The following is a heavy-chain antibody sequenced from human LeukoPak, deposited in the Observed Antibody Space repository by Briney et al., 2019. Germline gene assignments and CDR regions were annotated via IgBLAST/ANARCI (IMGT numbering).Heavy chain of an antibody. CDR3: ARVLSGYSSGWYLDY. CDR2: IYYSGST. J-gene: IGHJ4*02. D-gene: IGHD6-19*01. Sequence: TPSETLSLTCAVSGYSISSGYYWGWIRQPPGKGLEWIGYIYYSGSTNYNPSLKSRVTISVDTSKNQFSLKLSSVTAADTAVYYCARVLSGYSSGWYLDYWGQGTLVTVSS. CDR1: GYSISSGYY. V-gene: IGHV4-61*01.